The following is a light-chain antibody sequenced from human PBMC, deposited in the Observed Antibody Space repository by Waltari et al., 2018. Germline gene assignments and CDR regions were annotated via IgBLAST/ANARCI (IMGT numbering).Light chain of an antibody. Sequence: QSVLTQPPSESGTPGQSVTISCSGSSSNIGSNVCNWYQQVPGTTPKLLIYRNDQRPSGVPDRISASKSGSSASLAISGLQSEDEAHYYCAAWDDSLNGRWVFGGGTKLTVL. V-gene: IGLV1-44*01. J-gene: IGLJ2*01. CDR2: RND. CDR1: SSNIGSNV. CDR3: AAWDDSLNGRWV.